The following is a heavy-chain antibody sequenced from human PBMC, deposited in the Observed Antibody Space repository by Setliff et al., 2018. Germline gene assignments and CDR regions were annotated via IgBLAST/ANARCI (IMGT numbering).Heavy chain of an antibody. V-gene: IGHV3-30*02. J-gene: IGHJ6*02. Sequence: SLSLSCAASGLTFSKYGMYWVRQAPGKGLEWGAFIRYDGSNKYYADSVKGRFTISRDNSKNILSLQMNSLRGEDTAVYYCAKDFLEVVIALHGMDVWGQGTTVTVSS. CDR3: AKDFLEVVIALHGMDV. CDR2: IRYDGSNK. CDR1: GLTFSKYG. D-gene: IGHD2-21*01.